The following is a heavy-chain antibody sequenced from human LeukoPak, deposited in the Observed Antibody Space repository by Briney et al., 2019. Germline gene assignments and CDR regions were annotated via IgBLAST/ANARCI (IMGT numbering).Heavy chain of an antibody. J-gene: IGHJ4*02. Sequence: GESLKISCKGSGYSFTTYWIGWVRQLPGKGLEWMGIIYPGDSDTRYSPSLQGQVTISADKSITTAYLQWSSLKASDTAMYYCARRPTTLPFDYWGQGTLVTVSS. CDR1: GYSFTTYW. V-gene: IGHV5-51*01. CDR3: ARRPTTLPFDY. D-gene: IGHD5-12*01. CDR2: IYPGDSDT.